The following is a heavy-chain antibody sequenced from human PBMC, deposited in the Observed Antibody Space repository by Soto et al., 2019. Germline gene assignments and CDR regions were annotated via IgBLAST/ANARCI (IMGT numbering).Heavy chain of an antibody. V-gene: IGHV4-34*01. Sequence: QVQLQQWGAGLLKPSETLSLTCAVYGGSFSGYYWSWIRQPPGKGLEWSGEINHSGSTNYNPSLKNRVTISVDTTKHQFSLKLSSVTAADTAVYYCARVHGATTTDYWCQGTLVTVSS. CDR3: ARVHGATTTDY. J-gene: IGHJ4*02. D-gene: IGHD5-12*01. CDR1: GGSFSGYY. CDR2: INHSGST.